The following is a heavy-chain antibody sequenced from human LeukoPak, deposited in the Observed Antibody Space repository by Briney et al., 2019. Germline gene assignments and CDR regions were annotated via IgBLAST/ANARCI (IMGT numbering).Heavy chain of an antibody. CDR3: ARHELLPPYYYMDV. J-gene: IGHJ6*03. V-gene: IGHV4-59*01. CDR1: GGSISSYY. Sequence: SETLSLTCTVSGGSISSYYWSWIRQPPGKGLEWIGYIYYSGSTNYNPSLKSRVTISVDTSKNQFSLKLSSVTAADTAVYYCARHELLPPYYYMDVWGKGTTVTVSS. CDR2: IYYSGST. D-gene: IGHD1-26*01.